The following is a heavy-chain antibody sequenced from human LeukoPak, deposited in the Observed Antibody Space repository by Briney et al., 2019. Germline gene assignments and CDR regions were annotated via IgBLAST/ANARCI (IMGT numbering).Heavy chain of an antibody. Sequence: GGSLRHSCAASGFTVSSNYMSWVRQAPGKGLEWVSVIYSGGSTYYADSVKGRFTISRDNSKNTLYLQMNSLRAEDTAVYYCAREPVEGAPAPFDYWGQGTLVTVSS. D-gene: IGHD2-2*01. CDR2: IYSGGST. V-gene: IGHV3-53*01. J-gene: IGHJ4*02. CDR3: AREPVEGAPAPFDY. CDR1: GFTVSSNY.